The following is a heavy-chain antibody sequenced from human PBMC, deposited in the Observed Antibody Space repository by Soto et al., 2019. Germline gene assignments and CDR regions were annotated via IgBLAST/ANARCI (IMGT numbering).Heavy chain of an antibody. D-gene: IGHD5-12*01. CDR3: AKEPGGGYSGYDLDYYYCMDV. CDR1: GFTFSSYG. V-gene: IGHV3-30*18. J-gene: IGHJ6*02. Sequence: GGSLRLSCAASGFTFSSYGMHWVRQAPGKGLEWVAVISYNGSNKYYADSVKGRFTISRDNSKNALYLQMNSLRAEDTAVYYCAKEPGGGYSGYDLDYYYCMDVWGEGTTVTV. CDR2: ISYNGSNK.